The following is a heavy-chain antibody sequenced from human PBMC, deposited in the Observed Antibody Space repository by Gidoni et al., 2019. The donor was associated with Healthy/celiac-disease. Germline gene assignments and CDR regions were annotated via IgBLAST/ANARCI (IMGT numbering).Heavy chain of an antibody. D-gene: IGHD6-13*01. CDR2: INHSGST. V-gene: IGHV4-34*01. Sequence: QVQLQQWGAGLLKPSETLSLTCAVYGGSFSGSYWSWIRQPPGKGLEWIGEINHSGSTNYNPSLKSRVTISVDTSKNQFSLKLSSVTAADTAVYYCARKLGYCSWYFGYYFDYWGQGTLVTVSS. J-gene: IGHJ4*02. CDR3: ARKLGYCSWYFGYYFDY. CDR1: GGSFSGSY.